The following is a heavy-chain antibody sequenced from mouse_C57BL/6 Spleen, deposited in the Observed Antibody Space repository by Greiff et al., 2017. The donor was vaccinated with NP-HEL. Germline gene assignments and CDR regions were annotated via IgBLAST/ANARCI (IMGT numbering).Heavy chain of an antibody. J-gene: IGHJ4*01. V-gene: IGHV5-17*01. Sequence: EVMLVESGGGLVKPGGSLKLSCAASGFTFSDYGMHWVRQAPEKGLEWVAYISSGSSTIYYADTVKGRFTISRDNAKNTLFLQMTSLRSEDTAMYYCARWGGSSPYYAMDYWGQGTSVTVSS. CDR1: GFTFSDYG. CDR2: ISSGSSTI. D-gene: IGHD1-1*01. CDR3: ARWGGSSPYYAMDY.